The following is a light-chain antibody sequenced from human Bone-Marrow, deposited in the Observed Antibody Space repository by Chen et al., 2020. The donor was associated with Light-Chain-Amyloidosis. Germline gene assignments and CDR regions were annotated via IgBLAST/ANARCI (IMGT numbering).Light chain of an antibody. V-gene: IGLV2-14*03. CDR2: DVS. Sequence: QSALTQPASVSGSPGQSITISCTGTSSDVGGDKYVSWYQQHPGKAPKVMIYDVSHRPSGVSNRFSGSKSGNTASLTISGLQAEDEAEYFCSSSTRTNTVVFGGGTKLTVL. CDR3: SSSTRTNTVV. CDR1: SSDVGGDKY. J-gene: IGLJ2*01.